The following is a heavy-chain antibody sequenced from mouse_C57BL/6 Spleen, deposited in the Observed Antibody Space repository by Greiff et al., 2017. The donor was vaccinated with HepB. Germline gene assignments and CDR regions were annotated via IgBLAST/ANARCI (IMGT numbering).Heavy chain of an antibody. J-gene: IGHJ4*01. V-gene: IGHV1-42*01. CDR2: INPSTGGT. CDR3: ARGWLRRAYAMDY. Sequence: VQLQQSGPELVKPGASVKISCKASGYSFTGYYMNWVKQSPEKSLEWIGEINPSTGGTTYNQKFKAKATLTVDKSSSTAYMQLKSLTSEDSAVYYCARGWLRRAYAMDYWGQGTSVTVSS. D-gene: IGHD2-3*01. CDR1: GYSFTGYY.